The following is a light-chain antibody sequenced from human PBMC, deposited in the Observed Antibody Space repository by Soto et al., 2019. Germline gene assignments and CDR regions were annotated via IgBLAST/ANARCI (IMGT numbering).Light chain of an antibody. Sequence: EMVSTQSPGTLSLSPGDRATLSCRASQSVSNDYVAWVQQKPGQTPRLLIYGASTRATGIPARFSGSGSGTEFTLTISSLQSEDFAVYYCQQYNNWPRTFGQGTKVDI. V-gene: IGKV3-15*01. CDR3: QQYNNWPRT. J-gene: IGKJ1*01. CDR2: GAS. CDR1: QSVSND.